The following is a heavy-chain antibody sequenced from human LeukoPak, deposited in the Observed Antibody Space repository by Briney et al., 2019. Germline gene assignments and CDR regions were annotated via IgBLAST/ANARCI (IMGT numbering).Heavy chain of an antibody. Sequence: ASVKVSCTASGYTFTSYDINWVRQATGQGLEWMGWMNPNSGNTGYAQKFQGRVTITRNTSISTAYMELSSLRSEDTAVYYCARALSRKVPTPPRSYYMDVWGKGTTVTVSS. CDR2: MNPNSGNT. J-gene: IGHJ6*03. CDR3: ARALSRKVPTPPRSYYMDV. V-gene: IGHV1-8*03. D-gene: IGHD1-1*01. CDR1: GYTFTSYD.